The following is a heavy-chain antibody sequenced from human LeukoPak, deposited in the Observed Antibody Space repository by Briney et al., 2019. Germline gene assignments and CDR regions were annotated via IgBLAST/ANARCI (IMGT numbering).Heavy chain of an antibody. D-gene: IGHD3-10*01. J-gene: IGHJ3*02. CDR1: GYTFTGYY. CDR3: AKDLLWFGEFAFDI. V-gene: IGHV1-2*02. CDR2: INPNSGGT. Sequence: GASVKVSCTASGYTFTGYYMHWVRQAPGQGLEWMGWINPNSGGTNYAQKFQGRVTMTRDTSISTAYMELSRLRSDDTAVYYCAKDLLWFGEFAFDIWGQGTMVTVSS.